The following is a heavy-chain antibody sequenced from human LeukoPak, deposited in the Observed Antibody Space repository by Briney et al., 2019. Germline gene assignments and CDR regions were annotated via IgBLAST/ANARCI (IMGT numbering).Heavy chain of an antibody. V-gene: IGHV3-21*01. CDR2: ISGGSLYT. D-gene: IGHD3-10*01. Sequence: KPGGSLRLSCEASGFTFSSYAMTWVRQAPGKGLEWVSSISGGSLYTYYADSVKGRFTISRDNAKNSLYLQMNSLRAGDTAVYYCARARGSGTYYSFDYWGQGTLVTVSS. CDR1: GFTFSSYA. CDR3: ARARGSGTYYSFDY. J-gene: IGHJ4*02.